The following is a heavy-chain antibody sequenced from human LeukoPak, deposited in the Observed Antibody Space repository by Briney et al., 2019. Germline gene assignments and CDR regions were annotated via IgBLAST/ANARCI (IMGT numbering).Heavy chain of an antibody. CDR1: GFTFDDYA. J-gene: IGHJ4*02. Sequence: PGRSLRLSCAASGFTFDDYAMHWVRQAPGKALEWVSGISWNSGNIDYADSVKGRFTISRDNAKNSLYLQVNSLRPEDTALYYCAKEGARLGTAVSGPFDFWGQGTLVTVSS. CDR3: AKEGARLGTAVSGPFDF. CDR2: ISWNSGNI. D-gene: IGHD6-13*01. V-gene: IGHV3-9*01.